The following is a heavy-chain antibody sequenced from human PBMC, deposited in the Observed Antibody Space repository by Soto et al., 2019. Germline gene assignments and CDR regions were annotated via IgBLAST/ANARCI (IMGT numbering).Heavy chain of an antibody. CDR1: GFTFSDHY. J-gene: IGHJ4*02. CDR2: SRNKASSYST. V-gene: IGHV3-72*01. D-gene: IGHD5-12*01. Sequence: EVQVVESGGGLVQPGGSLRLSCAASGFTFSDHYMDWVRPAPGKGLEWVGRSRNKASSYSTEYAASVRGRFTISSDDSGDSVYREMNSLKTEDTAVYYCAVDIVGTGSYWGQGTLVTVSS. CDR3: AVDIVGTGSY.